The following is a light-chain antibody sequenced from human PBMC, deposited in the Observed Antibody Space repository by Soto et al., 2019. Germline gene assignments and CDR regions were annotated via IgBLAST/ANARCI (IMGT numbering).Light chain of an antibody. CDR3: WQYNGRAT. V-gene: IGKV3D-15*01. Sequence: DIVMARSAATLSLTVGESAALSRRVSQSVSSNLAWYQQKPGQAPRLLIYGASTRATGIPARLSGSGSETEFTLSISLLQYEDSAFDACWQYNGRATCGGGTKVDIK. CDR1: QSVSSN. CDR2: GAS. J-gene: IGKJ4*02.